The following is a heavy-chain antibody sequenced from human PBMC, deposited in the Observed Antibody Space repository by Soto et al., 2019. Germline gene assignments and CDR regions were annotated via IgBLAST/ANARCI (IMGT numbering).Heavy chain of an antibody. J-gene: IGHJ4*01. V-gene: IGHV3-23*01. CDR1: GFTVISYA. D-gene: IGHD3-22*01. Sequence: GPLRLSCAASGFTVISYAMSCVRQAPGKGLEWVSAISGSGGSTYYADPVKGRFTISRDNSKNTLYLQMNSLRAEDTAVYYCAKYSSGYYYRFDYWGHGTLATVSS. CDR2: ISGSGGST. CDR3: AKYSSGYYYRFDY.